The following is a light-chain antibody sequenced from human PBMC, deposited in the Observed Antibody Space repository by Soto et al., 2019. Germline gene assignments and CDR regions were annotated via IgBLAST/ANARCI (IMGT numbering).Light chain of an antibody. V-gene: IGLV2-14*03. Sequence: QSALTQPASVSGSPGQSIAISCTGSSSDVGGYNYVSWYQQHPGKAPKLMIYDVNNRPSGVSDRFSGSKSGNTASLTISGLQAEDEADYYCSSYTNSNTRVFGSGTKVTVL. CDR2: DVN. CDR3: SSYTNSNTRV. J-gene: IGLJ1*01. CDR1: SSDVGGYNY.